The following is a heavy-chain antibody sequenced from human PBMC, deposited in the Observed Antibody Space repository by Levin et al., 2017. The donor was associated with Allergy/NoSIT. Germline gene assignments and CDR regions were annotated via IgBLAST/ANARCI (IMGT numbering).Heavy chain of an antibody. D-gene: IGHD4-11*01. V-gene: IGHV3-48*01. CDR1: GFTFSSYS. CDR2: ISSSSSTI. CDR3: ARNRLPKTYYMDV. J-gene: IGHJ6*03. Sequence: PGGSLRLSCAASGFTFSSYSMNWVRQAPGKGLEWVSYISSSSSTIYYADSVKGRFTISRDNAKNSLYLQMNSLRAEDTAVYYCARNRLPKTYYMDVWGKGTTVTVSS.